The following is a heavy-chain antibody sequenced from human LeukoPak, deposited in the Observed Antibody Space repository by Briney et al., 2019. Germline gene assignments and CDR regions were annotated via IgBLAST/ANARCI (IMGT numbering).Heavy chain of an antibody. V-gene: IGHV4-34*01. Sequence: PSETLSLTCAVYGGSFSGYYWSWIRQPPGKGLEWIGEINHSGSTNYNPSLKSRVTISVDTSKNQFSLKLSSVTAADTAVYYCARGRIRYSSPFDYWGQGTLVTVSS. J-gene: IGHJ4*02. CDR2: INHSGST. CDR1: GGSFSGYY. D-gene: IGHD6-13*01. CDR3: ARGRIRYSSPFDY.